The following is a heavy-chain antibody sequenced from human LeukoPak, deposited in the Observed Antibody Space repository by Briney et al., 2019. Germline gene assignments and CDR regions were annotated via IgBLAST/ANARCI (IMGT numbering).Heavy chain of an antibody. CDR1: GFTFSSYA. V-gene: IGHV3-23*01. CDR2: ISGSGGST. D-gene: IGHD1-7*01. J-gene: IGHJ3*02. CDR3: AKARGYNWNYMDASDI. Sequence: PGGSLRLSCAASGFTFSSYAMSWVRQAPGKGLEWVSAISGSGGSTYYADSVKGRFTISRDNSKNTLYLQMNSLRAEGTAVYYCAKARGYNWNYMDASDIWGQGTMVTVSS.